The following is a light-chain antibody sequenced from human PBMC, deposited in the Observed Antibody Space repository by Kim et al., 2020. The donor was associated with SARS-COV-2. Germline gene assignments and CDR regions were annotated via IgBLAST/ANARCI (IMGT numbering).Light chain of an antibody. V-gene: IGKV3-15*01. CDR3: QQYNNWPRT. CDR1: QSINNN. Sequence: EIVMTQSPATLSVSPGERATLSCRASQSINNNLVWYQQKPGQAPRLLIYGASTRATGIPARFSGSGSGTEFTLTISSLQSEDFAVYYCQQYNNWPRTFGQGTKVDIK. CDR2: GAS. J-gene: IGKJ1*01.